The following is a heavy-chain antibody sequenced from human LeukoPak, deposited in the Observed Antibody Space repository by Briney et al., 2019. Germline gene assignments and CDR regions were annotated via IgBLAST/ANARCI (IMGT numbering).Heavy chain of an antibody. D-gene: IGHD7-27*01. CDR3: ARASEDGDYFDY. CDR2: IYDSGNT. CDR1: GGSISSGGYY. Sequence: SETLSLTCTVSGGSISSGGYYWSWIRQPPGKGLEWIGYIYDSGNTYYNPSLKSRVTLSVDRSKNQFSLKLSSVTAADTAVYYCARASEDGDYFDYWGQGTLVTVSS. J-gene: IGHJ4*02. V-gene: IGHV4-30-2*01.